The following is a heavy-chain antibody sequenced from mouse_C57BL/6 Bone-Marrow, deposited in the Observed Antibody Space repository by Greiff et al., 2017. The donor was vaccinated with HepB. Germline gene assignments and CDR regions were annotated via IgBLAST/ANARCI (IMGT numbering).Heavy chain of an antibody. CDR1: GYAFTNYL. Sequence: QVQLKESGAELVRPGTSVKVSCKASGYAFTNYLIEWVKQRPGQGLEWIGVINPGSGGTNYNEKFKGKATLTADKSSSTAYMQLSSLTSEDSAVYFCARGGDGYYGGGFAYWGQGTLVTVSA. D-gene: IGHD2-3*01. V-gene: IGHV1-54*01. CDR3: ARGGDGYYGGGFAY. J-gene: IGHJ3*01. CDR2: INPGSGGT.